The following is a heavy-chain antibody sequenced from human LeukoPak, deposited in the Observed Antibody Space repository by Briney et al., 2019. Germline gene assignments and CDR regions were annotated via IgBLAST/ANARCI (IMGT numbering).Heavy chain of an antibody. J-gene: IGHJ6*03. V-gene: IGHV3-7*01. CDR1: GFTFSSYW. D-gene: IGHD3-10*01. CDR2: IKQDGSEK. CDR3: ARDYTYGSATDYYYMDV. Sequence: GGSLRLSCAASGFTFSSYWMSWVRQAPGKGLEWVANIKQDGSEKYYVDSVKGRFTISRDNAKNTLYLQMNSLRAEDTAVYYCARDYTYGSATDYYYMDVWGKGTTVTVSS.